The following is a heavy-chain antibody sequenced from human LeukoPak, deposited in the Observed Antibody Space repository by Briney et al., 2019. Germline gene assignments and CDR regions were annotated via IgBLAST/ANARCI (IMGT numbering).Heavy chain of an antibody. CDR1: GGSISSSSYS. D-gene: IGHD3-22*01. V-gene: IGHV4-39*01. J-gene: IGHJ4*02. CDR2: IYYSGST. Sequence: SETLSLTCTVSGGSISSSSYSWGWIRQPPGKGLEWIGSIYYSGSTYYNPSLKSRVTISVDTSKNQFSLKLSSVTAADTAVYYCARPNYYDSSGYFYYFDYWGQGTLVTVSS. CDR3: ARPNYYDSSGYFYYFDY.